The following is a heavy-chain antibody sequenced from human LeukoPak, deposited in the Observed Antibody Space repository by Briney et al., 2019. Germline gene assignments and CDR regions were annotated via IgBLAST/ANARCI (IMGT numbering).Heavy chain of an antibody. Sequence: ASVKVSCKASGGTFSSYAISWVRQAPGQGLEWVGGIIPIFGTANYAQKFQGRVTITADESTSTAYMELSSLRSEDTAVYYCARGEVVVVAATEVYYYGMDVWGKGTTVTVSS. CDR3: ARGEVVVVAATEVYYYGMDV. D-gene: IGHD2-15*01. CDR1: GGTFSSYA. J-gene: IGHJ6*04. CDR2: IIPIFGTA. V-gene: IGHV1-69*13.